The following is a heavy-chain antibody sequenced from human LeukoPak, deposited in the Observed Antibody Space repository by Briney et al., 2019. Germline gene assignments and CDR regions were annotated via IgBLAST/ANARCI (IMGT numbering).Heavy chain of an antibody. D-gene: IGHD2-2*02. Sequence: GGSLRLSCAASGFTFSSYWMSWVRQAPGKGLEWVANIKQDGSEKYYVDSVKGRFTISRDNAKNSLYLQMNSLRAEDTAVYYCARDGAGYCSSTSCYNYYYGMDVWGQGTTVTVSS. CDR3: ARDGAGYCSSTSCYNYYYGMDV. CDR2: IKQDGSEK. J-gene: IGHJ6*02. CDR1: GFTFSSYW. V-gene: IGHV3-7*01.